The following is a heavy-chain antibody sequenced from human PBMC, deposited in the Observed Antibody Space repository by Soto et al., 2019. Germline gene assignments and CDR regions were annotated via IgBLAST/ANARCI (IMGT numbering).Heavy chain of an antibody. D-gene: IGHD5-12*01. Sequence: SETLSLTCAVSGGSIISGGYSWIWIRQPPGKGLEWIGYIYHSGSTYYNPSLKSRVTISVDRSKNQFSLKLSSVTAADTAVYYCARAVAYGAFDIWGQGTMVTVSS. CDR3: ARAVAYGAFDI. CDR1: GGSIISGGYS. J-gene: IGHJ3*02. V-gene: IGHV4-30-2*01. CDR2: IYHSGST.